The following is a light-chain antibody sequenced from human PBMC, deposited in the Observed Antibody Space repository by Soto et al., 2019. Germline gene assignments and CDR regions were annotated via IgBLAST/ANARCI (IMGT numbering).Light chain of an antibody. V-gene: IGKV3-15*01. CDR3: QQYAGWPRT. Sequence: ETVMTQSPATLSVSPGDRVTLSCRASQSIGTNLLWLQQSPGQPPRLLISGASDRVAGVPDRFSGSGSGTDFTLTISGLQSEDCAVSYCQQYAGWPRTFGQGTKLEIK. J-gene: IGKJ2*01. CDR1: QSIGTN. CDR2: GAS.